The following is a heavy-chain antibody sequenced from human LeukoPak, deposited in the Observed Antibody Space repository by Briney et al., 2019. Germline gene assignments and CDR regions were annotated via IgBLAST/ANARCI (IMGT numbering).Heavy chain of an antibody. CDR3: ARGCRSYYGSGSCLSY. CDR1: GYTFTSYG. CDR2: ISAYNGNT. Sequence: ASVTVSCKASGYTFTSYGISWVRQAPGQGLEWMGWISAYNGNTNYARKLQGRVTMTTDTSTSTAYMELRSLRSDDTAVYYCARGCRSYYGSGSCLSYWGQGTLVTVSS. V-gene: IGHV1-18*01. J-gene: IGHJ4*02. D-gene: IGHD3-10*01.